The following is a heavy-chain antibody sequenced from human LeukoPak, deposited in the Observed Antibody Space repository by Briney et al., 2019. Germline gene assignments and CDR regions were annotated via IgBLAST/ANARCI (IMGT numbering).Heavy chain of an antibody. Sequence: SETLSLTCTVSGGSISSYCWSWIRQPPGKGLEWIGYIYNSGNTNYNPSLKSRVTISVDTSKNQFSLKLSSVTAADTAVYYCARVPLVWGQGSLVTVSS. V-gene: IGHV4-59*01. CDR2: IYNSGNT. CDR3: ARVPLV. CDR1: GGSISSYC. J-gene: IGHJ4*02.